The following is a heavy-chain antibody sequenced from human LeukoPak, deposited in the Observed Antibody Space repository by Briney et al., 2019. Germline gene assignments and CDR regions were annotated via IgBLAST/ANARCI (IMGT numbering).Heavy chain of an antibody. D-gene: IGHD2-15*01. V-gene: IGHV1-3*01. J-gene: IGHJ5*02. Sequence: ASVKVSCKASGYTFTSYAMHWVRQAPGQRLEWMGWINAGNGNTKYSQKFQGRVTITRDTSASTAYMELSSLRSEDTAVYYCARDPLYCSGGSCYVSGWFDPWGQGTLVTVSS. CDR1: GYTFTSYA. CDR2: INAGNGNT. CDR3: ARDPLYCSGGSCYVSGWFDP.